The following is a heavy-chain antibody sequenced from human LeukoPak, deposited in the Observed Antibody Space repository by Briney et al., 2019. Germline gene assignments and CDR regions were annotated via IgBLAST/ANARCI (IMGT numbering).Heavy chain of an antibody. V-gene: IGHV3-49*04. Sequence: GGSLRLSCTASGFTFGDYGMSWVRQAPGRGLEWVGFIRSKAYGGTTEYAASVKGSFTISRDDSKSIAYLQMNSLKIEDTAVCYCTRVQPPGYCSGGSCPDYWGQGTLVTVSS. CDR2: IRSKAYGGTT. CDR3: TRVQPPGYCSGGSCPDY. J-gene: IGHJ4*02. CDR1: GFTFGDYG. D-gene: IGHD2-15*01.